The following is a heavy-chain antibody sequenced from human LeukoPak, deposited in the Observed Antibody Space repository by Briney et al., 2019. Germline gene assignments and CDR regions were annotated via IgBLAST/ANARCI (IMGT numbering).Heavy chain of an antibody. CDR2: FSYSGST. J-gene: IGHJ3*02. Sequence: SETLSLTCTVSGYSISTGYYWGWIRQPPGKGLEWIGRVGSFSYSGSTYYNPFLKSRVTISLDTSKNQFSLKLSSVTAADTAAYYCARDLYSSRTNDAFVIWGQGTIVTVSS. CDR3: ARDLYSSRTNDAFVI. CDR1: GYSISTGYY. D-gene: IGHD6-13*01. V-gene: IGHV4-38-2*02.